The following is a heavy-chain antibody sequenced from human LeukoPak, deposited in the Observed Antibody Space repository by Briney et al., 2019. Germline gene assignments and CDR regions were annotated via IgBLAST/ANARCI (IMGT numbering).Heavy chain of an antibody. CDR1: GFTLSSYA. V-gene: IGHV3-23*01. CDR2: ISDSGNT. D-gene: IGHD5-12*01. J-gene: IGHJ3*02. Sequence: QTGGSLRLSCAASGFTLSSYAMSWVRQAPGKGLEWVSAISDSGNTYHADSVKGRFTISRDNAKNSLYLQMHSLRAEDTAVYYCVRMGLPYAFEIWGQGTMVTVSS. CDR3: VRMGLPYAFEI.